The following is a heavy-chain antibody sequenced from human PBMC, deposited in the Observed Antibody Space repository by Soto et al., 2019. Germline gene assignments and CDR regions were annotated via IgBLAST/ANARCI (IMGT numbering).Heavy chain of an antibody. CDR1: GGGNLRDYR. J-gene: IGHJ4*02. CDR2: IIPKLGSA. Sequence: QVQLVQSGAEVKKPGSSVQVSCKASGGGNLRDYRTTWVRQAPGQGLEWMGGIIPKLGSANYAQNFQGRVTITADESTSNVYMELRSLRSEDTAVYYCARGGGGYNFGADYWGQGTPVTVSS. D-gene: IGHD5-12*01. CDR3: ARGGGGYNFGADY. V-gene: IGHV1-69*01.